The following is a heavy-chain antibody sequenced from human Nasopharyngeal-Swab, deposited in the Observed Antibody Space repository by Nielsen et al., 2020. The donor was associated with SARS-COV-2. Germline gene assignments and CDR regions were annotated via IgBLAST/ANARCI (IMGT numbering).Heavy chain of an antibody. D-gene: IGHD1-26*01. J-gene: IGHJ4*02. Sequence: GGSLRLSCATSGVMFSSFGMHWVRQAPGKGLEWVAVIWHDGRNKYYADSVRGRFTISRDNSKNTLDLQMNSLRVDDTAVYYCARDRGSDDPIDYRGRGTLVPVSS. CDR2: IWHDGRNK. CDR3: ARDRGSDDPIDY. CDR1: GVMFSSFG. V-gene: IGHV3-33*01.